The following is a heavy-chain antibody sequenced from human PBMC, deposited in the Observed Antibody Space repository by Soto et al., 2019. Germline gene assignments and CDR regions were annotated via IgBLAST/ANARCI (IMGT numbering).Heavy chain of an antibody. V-gene: IGHV3-23*01. Sequence: GGSLRLSCAASGFNVGAVAVNWVRQAPGKGLEWVSGISVSDAFIYYADSVRGRFSISRDASENILYLQMNSLRVDDTALYYCTRETVAGITGLDYWGPGTLVTVS. J-gene: IGHJ4*02. CDR3: TRETVAGITGLDY. D-gene: IGHD1-20*01. CDR1: GFNVGAVA. CDR2: ISVSDAFI.